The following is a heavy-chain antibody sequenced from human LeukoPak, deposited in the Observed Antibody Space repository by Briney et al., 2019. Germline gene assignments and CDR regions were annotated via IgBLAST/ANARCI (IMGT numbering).Heavy chain of an antibody. J-gene: IGHJ5*02. D-gene: IGHD1-20*01. CDR1: GFTFSSYA. CDR3: ARLDGGYNWNDVSTRWFDP. Sequence: GGSLRLSCAASGFTFSSYAMSWVRQAPGKGLEWVSSISGSGGSIYYADSVKGRFTISRDNSKSTLYLQMNSLRAEDTAVYYCARLDGGYNWNDVSTRWFDPWGQGTLVTVSS. CDR2: ISGSGGSI. V-gene: IGHV3-23*01.